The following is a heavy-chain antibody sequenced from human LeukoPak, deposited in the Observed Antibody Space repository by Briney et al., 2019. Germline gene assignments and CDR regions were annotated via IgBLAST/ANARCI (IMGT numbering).Heavy chain of an antibody. CDR2: ISYDGGNK. D-gene: IGHD3-10*01. J-gene: IGHJ3*02. Sequence: GGSLRLSCAVSGFTFSSYAMHWVRQAPGKGLEWVALISYDGGNKYYADSVKGRFTISRDNSKNTLYLQMNSLRAEDTAVYYCARGDLHYHDSTRRGFDIWGQGTKVTVSS. V-gene: IGHV3-30*04. CDR1: GFTFSSYA. CDR3: ARGDLHYHDSTRRGFDI.